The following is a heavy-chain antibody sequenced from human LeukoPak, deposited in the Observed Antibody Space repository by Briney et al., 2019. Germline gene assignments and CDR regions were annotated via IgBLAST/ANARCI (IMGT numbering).Heavy chain of an antibody. CDR2: ISSFGNII. D-gene: IGHD2-21*02. V-gene: IGHV3-48*03. CDR3: ARAFCSGGHCYQGAFDY. CDR1: GFNFSYYD. Sequence: GGSLRVSCVASGFNFSYYDMYWVRQAPGKGLEWLSYISSFGNIIYSADSLEGRFTLSRDNAKNSLYLQMHSLRVEDTAVYYCARAFCSGGHCYQGAFDYWGQGTLVTVPS. J-gene: IGHJ4*02.